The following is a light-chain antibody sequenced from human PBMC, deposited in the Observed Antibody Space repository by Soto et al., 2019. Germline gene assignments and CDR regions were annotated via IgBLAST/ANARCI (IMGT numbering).Light chain of an antibody. J-gene: IGLJ1*01. CDR3: AAWDDSLSGYV. V-gene: IGLV1-47*01. CDR2: RNK. CDR1: SSNIGSNY. Sequence: QSVLTQPPSASGTPGQRVTISCSGSSSNIGSNYVYWYQQLPGTAPKLLIYRNKQRPSGVPDRFSGSKSGTSASLANSGLRSEDEADYYCAAWDDSLSGYVFGTGTKVTVL.